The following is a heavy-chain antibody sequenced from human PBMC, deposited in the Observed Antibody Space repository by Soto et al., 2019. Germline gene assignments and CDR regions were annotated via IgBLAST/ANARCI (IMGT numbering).Heavy chain of an antibody. D-gene: IGHD6-19*01. CDR2: IIPIFGTA. CDR3: ARDHVAVAGGPNWFDP. V-gene: IGHV1-69*06. J-gene: IGHJ5*02. CDR1: GGTFSSCA. Sequence: GASVKVSCKASGGTFSSCAISWVRQAPGQGLEWMGGIIPIFGTANYAQKFQGRVTITADKSTSTAYMELSSLRSEDTAVYCCARDHVAVAGGPNWFDPSGQGTLVTVSS.